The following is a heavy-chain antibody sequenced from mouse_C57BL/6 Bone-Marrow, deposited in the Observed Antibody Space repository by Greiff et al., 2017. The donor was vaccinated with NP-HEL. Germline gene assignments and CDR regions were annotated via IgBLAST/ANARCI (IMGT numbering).Heavy chain of an antibody. Sequence: QVQLQQSGAELARPGASVKLSCKASGYTFTSYGISWVKQRTGQGLEWIGEIYPRSGNTYYNEKFKGKATLTADKSSSTAYMELRSLTSEDSAVYFCARTPYDYDVDYAMDYWGQGTSVTVSS. D-gene: IGHD2-4*01. J-gene: IGHJ4*01. CDR1: GYTFTSYG. CDR2: IYPRSGNT. V-gene: IGHV1-81*01. CDR3: ARTPYDYDVDYAMDY.